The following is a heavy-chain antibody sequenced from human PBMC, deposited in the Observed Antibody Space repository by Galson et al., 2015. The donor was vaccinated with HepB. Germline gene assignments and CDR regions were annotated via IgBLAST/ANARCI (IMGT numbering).Heavy chain of an antibody. D-gene: IGHD3-22*01. CDR1: GFTFSSYA. CDR3: AKDESPYDSRGNYWYFDL. J-gene: IGHJ2*01. V-gene: IGHV3-23*01. Sequence: SLRLSCAASGFTFSSYAMSWVRQAPGKGLEWVSAISGSGGSTYYADSVKGRFTISRDNSKNTLYLQMDSLRAEDTAVYYCAKDESPYDSRGNYWYFDLWGRGTLVTVSS. CDR2: ISGSGGST.